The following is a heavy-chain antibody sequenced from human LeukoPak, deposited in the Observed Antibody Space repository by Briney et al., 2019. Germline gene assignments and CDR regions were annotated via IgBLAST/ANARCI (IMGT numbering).Heavy chain of an antibody. D-gene: IGHD1-26*01. CDR2: MNPNSGNT. CDR3: ARGRWELRSAGSWFDP. V-gene: IGHV1-8*01. CDR1: GYTFTSYD. J-gene: IGHJ5*02. Sequence: ASVKVSCKASGYTFTSYDINWVRQATGQWLEWMGWMNPNSGNTGYAQKFQGRVTMTRNTSISTAYMELSSLRSEDTAVYYCARGRWELRSAGSWFDPWGRGTLVTVSS.